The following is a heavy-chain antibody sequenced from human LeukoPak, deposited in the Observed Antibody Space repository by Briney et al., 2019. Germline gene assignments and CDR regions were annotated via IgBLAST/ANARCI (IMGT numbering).Heavy chain of an antibody. Sequence: PGGTLRLSCAASGFTFSSYGMSWVRQASGKGLEWVGHIRSKTNSYATIYAASVKGRFTIPRDDSKNTAYLQMNSLKTEDTAVYYCTRLHLGWGQGTLVTVSS. CDR3: TRLHLG. CDR1: GFTFSSYG. CDR2: IRSKTNSYAT. J-gene: IGHJ4*02. D-gene: IGHD1-26*01. V-gene: IGHV3-73*01.